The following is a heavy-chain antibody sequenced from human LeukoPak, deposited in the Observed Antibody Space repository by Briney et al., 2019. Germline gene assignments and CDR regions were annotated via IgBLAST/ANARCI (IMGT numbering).Heavy chain of an antibody. V-gene: IGHV1-2*02. J-gene: IGHJ4*02. CDR2: INPNSGGT. Sequence: ASVKDSCKASGYTFTGYYMHWVRQAPGQGLEWMGWINPNSGGTNYAQKFQGRVTMTRDTSISTAYMELSRLRSDDTAVYYCATDSRITIFGVVYYYFDYWGQGTLVTVSS. D-gene: IGHD3-3*01. CDR1: GYTFTGYY. CDR3: ATDSRITIFGVVYYYFDY.